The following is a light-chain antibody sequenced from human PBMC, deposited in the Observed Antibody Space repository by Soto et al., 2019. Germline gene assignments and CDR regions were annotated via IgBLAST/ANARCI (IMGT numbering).Light chain of an antibody. CDR2: GAS. CDR1: EGVASNY. J-gene: IGKJ1*01. Sequence: IVLTHSPGAPSLSPLERATLSFSSSEGVASNYLAWYQHKPGQSPRLLLFGASNRATGIPDRFSGSGSGADFTLTISRVGPEDFAVYYCHQYGRSPWTLGQGTKVDI. V-gene: IGKV3-20*01. CDR3: HQYGRSPWT.